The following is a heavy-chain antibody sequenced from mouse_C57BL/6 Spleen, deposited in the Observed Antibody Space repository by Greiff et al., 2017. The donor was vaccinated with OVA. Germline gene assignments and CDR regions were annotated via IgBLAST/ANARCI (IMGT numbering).Heavy chain of an antibody. D-gene: IGHD1-1*01. CDR1: GYTFTGYW. Sequence: QVQLQQSGAELMKPGASVKLSCKATGYTFTGYWIEWVKQRPGHGLEWIGEILPGSGSTNYNEKFKGKATFTADTSSNTAYMQLSSLTTEDSAIYYCAEGQYYDGSSSSHWYFDGWGTATTVTVSS. J-gene: IGHJ1*03. CDR2: ILPGSGST. V-gene: IGHV1-9*01. CDR3: AEGQYYDGSSSSHWYFDG.